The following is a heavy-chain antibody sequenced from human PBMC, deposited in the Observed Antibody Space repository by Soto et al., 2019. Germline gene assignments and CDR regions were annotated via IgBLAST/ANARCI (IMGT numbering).Heavy chain of an antibody. V-gene: IGHV3-23*01. CDR1: GFTFSSYA. D-gene: IGHD2-2*01. J-gene: IGHJ6*03. CDR3: AKDGYCSSTSFYRVCYMDV. Sequence: GGSLRLSCAASGFTFSSYAMSWVRQAPGKGLEWVSAISGSGGSTYYADSVKGRFTISRDNSKNTLYLQMNSLRAEDTAVYYCAKDGYCSSTSFYRVCYMDVWGKGTTVTVSS. CDR2: ISGSGGST.